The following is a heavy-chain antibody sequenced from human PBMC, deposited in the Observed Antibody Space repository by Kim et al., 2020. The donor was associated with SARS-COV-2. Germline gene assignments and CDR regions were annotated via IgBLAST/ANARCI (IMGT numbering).Heavy chain of an antibody. Sequence: SVKVSCKASGGTFSSYAISWVRQAPGQGLEWMGGIIPIFGTANYAQKFQGRVTITADESTSTAYMELSSLRSEDTAVYYCARDHSARYFDWLSVVYYYYGMDVWGQGTTVTVSS. D-gene: IGHD3-9*01. V-gene: IGHV1-69*13. CDR1: GGTFSSYA. J-gene: IGHJ6*02. CDR3: ARDHSARYFDWLSVVYYYYGMDV. CDR2: IIPIFGTA.